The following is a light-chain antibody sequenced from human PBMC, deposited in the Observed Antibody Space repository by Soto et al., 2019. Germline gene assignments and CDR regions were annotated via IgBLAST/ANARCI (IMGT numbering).Light chain of an antibody. CDR3: QQRSDGPAYT. V-gene: IGKV3-11*01. CDR1: QSVSSH. CDR2: DAY. J-gene: IGKJ2*01. Sequence: EVVLTQSPATLSLSPGERATLSCRASQSVSSHLAWYQQRPGQAPRLLIYDAYNRATGIPGRFSGSGYGTDFTLTISSLEPEDFALYYCQQRSDGPAYTFGQGTSLDIK.